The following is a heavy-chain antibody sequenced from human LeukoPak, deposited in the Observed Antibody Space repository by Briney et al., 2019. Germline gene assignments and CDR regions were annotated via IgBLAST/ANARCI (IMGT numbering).Heavy chain of an antibody. CDR2: INPDSGGT. V-gene: IGHV1-2*02. CDR1: GYTFTGYY. D-gene: IGHD2-2*02. CDR3: ARADYCSSTTCYRFDP. J-gene: IGHJ5*02. Sequence: ASVKVSCKASGYTFTGYYMRWVRQAPGQGLEWMGWINPDSGGTNYAQKFQGRVTMTRDTSISTAYMELTRLTSDDTALYYCARADYCSSTTCYRFDPWGQGTLVTVSS.